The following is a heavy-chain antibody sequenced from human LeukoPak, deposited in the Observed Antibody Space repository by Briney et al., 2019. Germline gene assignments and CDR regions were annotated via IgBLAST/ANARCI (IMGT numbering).Heavy chain of an antibody. CDR3: AREGRVSGYDFDC. V-gene: IGHV3-74*03. CDR1: GFTFSSYW. CDR2: INSDGSSI. J-gene: IGHJ4*02. D-gene: IGHD5-12*01. Sequence: GGSLRLSCAASGFTFSSYWLHWVRQAPGKGLVWVSRINSDGSSITYADSVKGRFTISRDNAKNTLCLQMNSLRVEDTAVYYCAREGRVSGYDFDCWGQGTLVTVSS.